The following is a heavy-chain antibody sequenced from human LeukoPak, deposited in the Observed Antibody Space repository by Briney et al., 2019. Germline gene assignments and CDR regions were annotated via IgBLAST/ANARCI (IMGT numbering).Heavy chain of an antibody. D-gene: IGHD4-17*01. CDR1: GGSISSGSYY. CDR2: IYYSGTT. CDR3: ARREDYGDYRVFDP. V-gene: IGHV4-31*03. Sequence: PSETLSLTCTVSGGSISSGSYYWSWIRQHPGKGLAWIGYIYYSGTTYYNPSLKNRLTISLDMSKNQFSLKLSSVTAADTAVYYCARREDYGDYRVFDPWGQGTLVTISS. J-gene: IGHJ5*02.